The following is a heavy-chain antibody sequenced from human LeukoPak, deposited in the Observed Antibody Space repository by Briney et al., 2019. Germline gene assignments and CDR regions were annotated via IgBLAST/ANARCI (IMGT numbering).Heavy chain of an antibody. J-gene: IGHJ6*02. V-gene: IGHV4-34*01. CDR2: INHSGST. CDR3: ARRVVPERRNRYYYGMDV. Sequence: PSETLSLTCAVYGGSFSGYYWSWIRQPPGKGLEWIGEINHSGSTNYNPSLKSRVTISVDTSKNQFSLKLSSVTAADTAVYYCARRVVPERRNRYYYGMDVWGQGTTVTVSS. D-gene: IGHD2-2*01. CDR1: GGSFSGYY.